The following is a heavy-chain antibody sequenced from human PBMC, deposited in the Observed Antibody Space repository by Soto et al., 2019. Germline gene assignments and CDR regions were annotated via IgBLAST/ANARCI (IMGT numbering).Heavy chain of an antibody. CDR2: INPSGGST. V-gene: IGHV1-46*01. D-gene: IGHD3-22*01. CDR3: ARDGYYYDSSLPGTDGMDV. Sequence: ASVKVSCKASGYTFTSYYMHWVLQAPGQGLEWMGIINPSGGSTSYAQKFQGRVTMTRDTSTSTVYMELSSLRSEDTAVYYCARDGYYYDSSLPGTDGMDVWGQGATVTVSS. J-gene: IGHJ6*02. CDR1: GYTFTSYY.